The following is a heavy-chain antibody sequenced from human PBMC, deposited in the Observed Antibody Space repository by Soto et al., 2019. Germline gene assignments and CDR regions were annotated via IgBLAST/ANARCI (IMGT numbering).Heavy chain of an antibody. V-gene: IGHV1-69*01. CDR3: VAVPAAIHPIWARYGMDV. D-gene: IGHD2-2*01. J-gene: IGHJ6*02. Sequence: QVQLVQSGAEVKKPGSSVKVSCKASGGTFSSYAISWVRQAPGQGLEWMGGIIPIFGTANYAQKFQGRVTITADESTSTAYMELSSLRSEDTAVYYCVAVPAAIHPIWARYGMDVWGQGTTVTVSS. CDR1: GGTFSSYA. CDR2: IIPIFGTA.